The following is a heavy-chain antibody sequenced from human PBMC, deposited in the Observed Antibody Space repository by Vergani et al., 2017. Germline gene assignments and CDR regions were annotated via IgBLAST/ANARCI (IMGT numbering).Heavy chain of an antibody. CDR2: INHSGST. CDR1: AGSFSXXS. J-gene: IGHJ3*02. CDR3: ARVAFPTHRYDFWSGYFYDACDI. Sequence: QVQLQQWGAGLLKPSETLSLTSAVSAGSFSXXSCTCIRPPPRKRLLSLGEINHSGSTNYNPSLKSRVTISVDTSKNQFSLKLRAVTAADTAVYYCARVAFPTHRYDFWSGYFYDACDIWGQGTMVTVSS. D-gene: IGHD3-3*01. V-gene: IGHV4-34*01.